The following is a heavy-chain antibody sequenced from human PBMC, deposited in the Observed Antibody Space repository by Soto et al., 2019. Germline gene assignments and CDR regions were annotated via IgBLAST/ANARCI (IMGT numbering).Heavy chain of an antibody. CDR2: INAGNGNT. CDR1: GYSFTTFA. Sequence: QVNLVQSGAEMEKPGASVKVSCKASGYSFTTFAIHWVRQAPGQGLERLGWINAGNGNTKSSQKFQGRVTLTSDPSASTADMELSSPTSEDTAVYFYARIGRSISEAGRYYFYYGLDVWGQGTTVTVS. CDR3: ARIGRSISEAGRYYFYYGLDV. D-gene: IGHD6-13*01. J-gene: IGHJ6*02. V-gene: IGHV1-3*01.